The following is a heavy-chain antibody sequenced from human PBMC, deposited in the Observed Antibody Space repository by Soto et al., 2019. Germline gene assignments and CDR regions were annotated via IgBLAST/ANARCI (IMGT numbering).Heavy chain of an antibody. V-gene: IGHV3-21*01. D-gene: IGHD3-3*01. J-gene: IGHJ4*02. CDR1: GFTFSSYS. Sequence: EVQLVESGGGLVKPGGSLRLSCAASGFTFSSYSMNWVRQAPGKGLEWVSSISSSSSYIYYADSVKGRFTISRDNAKNSLYLQMNSLRAEDTAVYYCAGDPYDFWSGGGDYWGQGTLVTVSS. CDR2: ISSSSSYI. CDR3: AGDPYDFWSGGGDY.